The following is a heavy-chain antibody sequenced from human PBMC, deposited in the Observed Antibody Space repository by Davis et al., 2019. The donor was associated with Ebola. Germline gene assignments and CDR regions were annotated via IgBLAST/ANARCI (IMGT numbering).Heavy chain of an antibody. CDR3: ARDKRIAASQPNYYYGMDV. D-gene: IGHD6-6*01. V-gene: IGHV1-69*04. CDR2: IIPILGIA. Sequence: AASVKVSCKASGGTFLTYAISWVRQAPGQGLEWMGRIIPILGIANYAQKFQGRVTITADKSTSTAYMELSSLRSEDTAVYYCARDKRIAASQPNYYYGMDVWGQGTTVTVSS. CDR1: GGTFLTYA. J-gene: IGHJ6*02.